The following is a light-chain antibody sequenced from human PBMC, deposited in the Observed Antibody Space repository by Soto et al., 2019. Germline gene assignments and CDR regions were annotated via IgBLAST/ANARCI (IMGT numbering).Light chain of an antibody. CDR3: CSYAGSSTYV. V-gene: IGLV2-23*02. Sequence: QSALTQPASVSGSPGQSITISCTGTSSDVGSYNLVSWYQQHPGKAPKFMIFEVTQRPSGVSNRFSGSKSGNTASLTISGLQAEDEADYYCCSYAGSSTYVFGTGTQLNVL. CDR2: EVT. J-gene: IGLJ1*01. CDR1: SSDVGSYNL.